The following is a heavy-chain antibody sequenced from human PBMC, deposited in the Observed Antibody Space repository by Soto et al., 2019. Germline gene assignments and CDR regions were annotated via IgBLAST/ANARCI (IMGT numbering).Heavy chain of an antibody. CDR3: ARRYGDYFDF. J-gene: IGHJ4*02. CDR2: IYYSGST. D-gene: IGHD4-17*01. CDR1: GSSISSYY. V-gene: IGHV4-59*08. Sequence: QVQLQESGPGLVKPSETLSLTCTVSGSSISSYYWSWIRQPPGRGLEWIGYIYYSGSTNYNPSLKSRVTISVDTSKNQFSLKLSSVTAADTAVYYCARRYGDYFDFWGQGTLVTVSS.